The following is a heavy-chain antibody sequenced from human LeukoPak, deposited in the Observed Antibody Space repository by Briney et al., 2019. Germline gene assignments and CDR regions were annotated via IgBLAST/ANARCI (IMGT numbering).Heavy chain of an antibody. CDR2: ISTSSSYI. Sequence: GGSLRLSCAASGFIFSDYYMSWIRQAPGKGLEWVSSISTSSSYIYYADSVKGRFTISRDNAKKSLYLQMNSLRVEDTAVYYCARGQHRVTYSDDAFDIWGQGTMVTVSS. V-gene: IGHV3-11*06. D-gene: IGHD4-11*01. CDR1: GFIFSDYY. CDR3: ARGQHRVTYSDDAFDI. J-gene: IGHJ3*02.